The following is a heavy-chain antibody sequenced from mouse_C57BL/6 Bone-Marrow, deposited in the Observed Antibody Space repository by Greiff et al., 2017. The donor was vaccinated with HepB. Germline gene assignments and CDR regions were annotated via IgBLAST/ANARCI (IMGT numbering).Heavy chain of an antibody. Sequence: EVQRVESGGDLVKPGGSLKLSCAASGFTFSSYGMSWVRQTPDKRLEWVATISSGGSYTYYPDSVKGRFTISRDNAKNTLYLQMSSLKSEDTAMYYCARHSLYDYDEVYYFDYWGQGTTLTVSS. CDR1: GFTFSSYG. CDR2: ISSGGSYT. D-gene: IGHD2-4*01. J-gene: IGHJ2*01. CDR3: ARHSLYDYDEVYYFDY. V-gene: IGHV5-6*01.